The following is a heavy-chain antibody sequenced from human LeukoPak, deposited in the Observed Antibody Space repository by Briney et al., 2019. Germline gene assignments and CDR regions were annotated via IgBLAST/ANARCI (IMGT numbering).Heavy chain of an antibody. CDR1: GFTFRSYS. Sequence: GGSLRLSCAASGFTFRSYSMSWVRQAPGKGLEWVANIKQDGSEKYYVDSVKGRFTISRDNAKNSLYLQMNSLRAEDTAVYYYATYSSGWYGGFFDYWGQGTLVTVSS. D-gene: IGHD6-19*01. CDR3: ATYSSGWYGGFFDY. J-gene: IGHJ4*02. CDR2: IKQDGSEK. V-gene: IGHV3-7*01.